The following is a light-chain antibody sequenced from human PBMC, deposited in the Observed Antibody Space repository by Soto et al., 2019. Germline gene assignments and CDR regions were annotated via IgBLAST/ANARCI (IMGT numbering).Light chain of an antibody. J-gene: IGKJ2*01. CDR2: DAS. CDR1: QSVIGDY. V-gene: IGKV3-20*01. CDR3: QQYGTSPPYT. Sequence: EIVLTQSPGTLSLSPGERATLSCRASQSVIGDYLAWYQQKPGQAPRLLIYDASSRATGIPDRFSGSGSGTDFTLIISRLEPEDFVVYYCQQYGTSPPYTFGQGTKLEIK.